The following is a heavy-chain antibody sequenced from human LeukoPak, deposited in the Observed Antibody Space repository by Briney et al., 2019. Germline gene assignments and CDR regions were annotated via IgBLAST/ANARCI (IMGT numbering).Heavy chain of an antibody. D-gene: IGHD6-6*01. J-gene: IGHJ4*02. CDR2: ISSSSSYI. CDR1: GFTFSSYS. V-gene: IGHV3-21*01. CDR3: ARGAIAARPGYFDY. Sequence: GGSLRLSCAASGFTFSSYSMNWVRQAPGKGLEWVSSISSSSSYIYYADSVKGRFTISRDNAKNSLYLQMHSVRAEDTAVYYCARGAIAARPGYFDYWGQGTLVTVSS.